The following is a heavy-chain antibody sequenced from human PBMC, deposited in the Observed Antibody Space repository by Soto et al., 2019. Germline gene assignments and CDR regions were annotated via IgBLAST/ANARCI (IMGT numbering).Heavy chain of an antibody. Sequence: QVQLQESGPGLVKPSQTLSLTCTVSGGSISSGGYYWSWIRQHPGKGLEWIGYIYYSGSTYYNPSLKSRVTISVDTSKNQCSLKLSSVTAADTAVYYCASLRTIFGVVIMGDYFDYWGQGTLVTVSS. CDR3: ASLRTIFGVVIMGDYFDY. V-gene: IGHV4-31*03. J-gene: IGHJ4*02. D-gene: IGHD3-3*01. CDR2: IYYSGST. CDR1: GGSISSGGYY.